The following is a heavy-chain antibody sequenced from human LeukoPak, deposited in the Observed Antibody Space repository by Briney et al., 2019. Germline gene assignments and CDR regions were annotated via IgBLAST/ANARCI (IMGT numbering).Heavy chain of an antibody. Sequence: ASVKVSCKAFGYTFTSNYMHWVRQAPGQGPEWMGVISPSGGSTTYAQKFQGRVTMTTDTSTSTAYMELRSLRSDDTAVYYCARDWHQLRFLEWLPLDYWGQGTLVTVSS. D-gene: IGHD3-3*01. CDR1: GYTFTSNY. CDR2: ISPSGGST. J-gene: IGHJ4*02. CDR3: ARDWHQLRFLEWLPLDY. V-gene: IGHV1-46*01.